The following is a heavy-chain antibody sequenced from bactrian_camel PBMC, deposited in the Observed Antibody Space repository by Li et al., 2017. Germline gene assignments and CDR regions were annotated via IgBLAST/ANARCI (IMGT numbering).Heavy chain of an antibody. Sequence: HVQLVESGGGSVQAGGSLRLSCAASGFRFSSYYMTWVRQAPGKGLEWVGSIYSDGSKTDYADSVKGRFTISRDNAKNTLYLKISSLKTEDTAVYYCATIFATIPHWGQGTQVTVS. CDR1: GFRFSSYY. J-gene: IGHJ4*01. CDR2: IYSDGSKT. CDR3: ATIFATIPH. V-gene: IGHV3-2*01. D-gene: IGHD4*01.